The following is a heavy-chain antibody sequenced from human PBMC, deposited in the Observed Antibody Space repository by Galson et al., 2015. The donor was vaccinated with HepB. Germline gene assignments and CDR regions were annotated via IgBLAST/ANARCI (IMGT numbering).Heavy chain of an antibody. CDR1: GYTFTSYG. V-gene: IGHV1-18*01. CDR3: ARVRPEYQLLFPTATFDP. Sequence: SVKVSCKASGYTFTSYGISWVRQAPGQGLEWMGWISAYNGNTNYAQKLQGRVTMTTDTSTSTAYMELRSLRSDDTAVYYCARVRPEYQLLFPTATFDPWGQGTLVTVSS. D-gene: IGHD2-2*01. J-gene: IGHJ5*02. CDR2: ISAYNGNT.